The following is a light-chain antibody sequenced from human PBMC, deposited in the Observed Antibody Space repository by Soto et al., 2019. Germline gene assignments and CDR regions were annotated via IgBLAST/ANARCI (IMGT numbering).Light chain of an antibody. CDR2: GAS. CDR3: QQYNRNTWS. Sequence: DIQMTQSPSTLSASVGGRVTITCRASQSVGTWVAWYQQKPGKAPKLLIYGASNLESGVPSRFSGSGYGTEFTLTITTLQPDDSATYFCQQYNRNTWSFGPGTKVDIK. J-gene: IGKJ1*01. CDR1: QSVGTW. V-gene: IGKV1-5*01.